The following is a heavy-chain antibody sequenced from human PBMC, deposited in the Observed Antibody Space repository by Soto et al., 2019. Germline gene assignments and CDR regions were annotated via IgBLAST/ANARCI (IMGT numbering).Heavy chain of an antibody. Sequence: QVPLVESGGGVVQPGRSLILSCAASGFSFSISPMHWVRQAPGKGPEWVALISYAGTNKFYAGSVKGRFTIYRDNSQSKHDLQVDSLRTEDAAVYYWARDPMTSGGQDWAFNYFDSWGQGTLVTVSS. V-gene: IGHV3-30-3*01. CDR1: GFSFSISP. J-gene: IGHJ4*02. D-gene: IGHD3-9*01. CDR2: ISYAGTNK. CDR3: ARDPMTSGGQDWAFNYFDS.